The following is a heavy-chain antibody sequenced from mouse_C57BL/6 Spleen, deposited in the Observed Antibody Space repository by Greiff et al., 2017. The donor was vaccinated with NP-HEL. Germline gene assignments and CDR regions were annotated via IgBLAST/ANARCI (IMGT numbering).Heavy chain of an antibody. V-gene: IGHV1-80*01. CDR2: IYPGDGDT. CDR1: GYAFSSYW. Sequence: VQLQQSGAELVKPGASVKISCKASGYAFSSYWMNWVKQRPGKGLEWIGQIYPGDGDTNYNGKFKGKATLTADTSSSTAYMQLSSLTSEDSAVDCCERCNYNNLDYWGQGTTLTVSS. CDR3: ERCNYNNLDY. D-gene: IGHD2-5*01. J-gene: IGHJ2*01.